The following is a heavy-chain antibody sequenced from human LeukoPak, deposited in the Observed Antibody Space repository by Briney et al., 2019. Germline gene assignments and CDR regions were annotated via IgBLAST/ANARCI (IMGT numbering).Heavy chain of an antibody. V-gene: IGHV3-21*04. CDR3: ARENMVNTYYYYGMDV. J-gene: IGHJ6*02. Sequence: GGSLRLSCAASGFTFSSYSMNWVRQAPGKGLEWVSSISSSSSYTYYADSVKGRFTISRDNAKNSLYLQMNSLRAEDTAVYYCARENMVNTYYYYGMDVWGQGTTVTVSS. CDR2: ISSSSSYT. CDR1: GFTFSSYS. D-gene: IGHD5-18*01.